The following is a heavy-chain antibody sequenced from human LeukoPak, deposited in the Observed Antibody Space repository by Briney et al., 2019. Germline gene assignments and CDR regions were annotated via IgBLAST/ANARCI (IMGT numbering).Heavy chain of an antibody. V-gene: IGHV3-23*01. J-gene: IGHJ4*02. D-gene: IGHD5-18*01. Sequence: PGGSLRLSCAASGFTFSSHAMSWVRQAPGKGLEWVSAISSSSDHIYYADSVQGRFTISRDNSKNTLYLQMNSLRAEGTALYYCANFVDTSMGGNDYWGQGTLVTVSS. CDR3: ANFVDTSMGGNDY. CDR1: GFTFSSHA. CDR2: ISSSSDHI.